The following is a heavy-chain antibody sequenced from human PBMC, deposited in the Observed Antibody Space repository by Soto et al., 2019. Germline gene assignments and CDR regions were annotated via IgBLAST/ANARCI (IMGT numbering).Heavy chain of an antibody. J-gene: IGHJ4*02. CDR1: RVSSSGRLYN. V-gene: IGHV4-39*01. Sequence: ETLALTCSVARVSSSGRLYNLGCIRQPPGKGLEWIGNIYYSGSTYYNPSLKSRIAISVDTSKNQFSLKLSSVTAADTAVYYCARLHWGGSAHIWQNYFDYWCQGT. CDR2: IYYSGST. D-gene: IGHD3-3*02. CDR3: ARLHWGGSAHIWQNYFDY.